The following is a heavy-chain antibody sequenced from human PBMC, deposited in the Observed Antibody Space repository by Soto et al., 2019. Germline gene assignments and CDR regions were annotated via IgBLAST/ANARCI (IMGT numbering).Heavy chain of an antibody. Sequence: ASVKVSCKASGYTFTSYGISWVRQAPGQGLEWMGWISAYNGNTNYAQKLQGRVTMTTDTSTSTAYMELRSLRSDDTAVYYCARSHPHNSMIVVVIPDAFDIWGQGTMVTVSS. D-gene: IGHD3-22*01. CDR1: GYTFTSYG. CDR3: ARSHPHNSMIVVVIPDAFDI. V-gene: IGHV1-18*01. J-gene: IGHJ3*02. CDR2: ISAYNGNT.